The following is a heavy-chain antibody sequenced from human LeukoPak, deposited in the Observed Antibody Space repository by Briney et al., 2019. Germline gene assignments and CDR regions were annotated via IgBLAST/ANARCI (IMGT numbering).Heavy chain of an antibody. CDR3: VKDNPVCES. Sequence: PGGSLRLSCVASGFIFKNNGMHWVRQAPGKGLEWVAFIRFDESDKFYADSVKGRFTISGDISKNTLFLEMNGLRVDDTALYYCVKDNPVCESWGQGTLVIVSS. J-gene: IGHJ5*02. V-gene: IGHV3-30*02. CDR1: GFIFKNNG. D-gene: IGHD2-21*01. CDR2: IRFDESDK.